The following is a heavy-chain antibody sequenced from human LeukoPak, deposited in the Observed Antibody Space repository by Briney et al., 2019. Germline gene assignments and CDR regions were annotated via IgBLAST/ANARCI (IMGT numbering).Heavy chain of an antibody. CDR3: AKGLYDYALDV. CDR2: IGARDGRT. V-gene: IGHV3-23*01. Sequence: GGSLRLSCAASGFTFRNYAMTWVRQAPGKGLDWVALIGARDGRTYYADPVKGRFTISRDNFKNTLYLQMNSLRAEDTAIYYCAKGLYDYALDVWGQGTAVTVSS. CDR1: GFTFRNYA. J-gene: IGHJ6*02.